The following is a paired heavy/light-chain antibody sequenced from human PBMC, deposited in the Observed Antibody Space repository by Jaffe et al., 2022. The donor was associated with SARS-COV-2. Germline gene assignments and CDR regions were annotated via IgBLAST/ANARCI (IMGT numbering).Light chain of an antibody. CDR3: QKYDSAPNT. CDR1: QGIRNY. J-gene: IGKJ4*01. Sequence: DIQMTQSPSSLSASVGDRVTITCRASQGIRNYLAWYQQKPGKVPKLLVYAASTLQSGVPSRFSGSGSGTDFALTISSLQPEDVATYYCQKYDSAPNTFGGGTKVEIK. CDR2: AAS. V-gene: IGKV1-27*01.
Heavy chain of an antibody. Sequence: EVQLVESGGGLVQPGGSLRLSCAASGFTVSSNYMTWVRQAPGKGLECVSVLYSGGTTYYADSVKGRFTISRDNSKNTLYLQMNSLRVEDTAVYYCARDRYSGSLIAGYYGLDVWGQGTTVTVSS. CDR2: LYSGGTT. J-gene: IGHJ6*02. V-gene: IGHV3-66*02. CDR1: GFTVSSNY. CDR3: ARDRYSGSLIAGYYGLDV. D-gene: IGHD1-26*01.